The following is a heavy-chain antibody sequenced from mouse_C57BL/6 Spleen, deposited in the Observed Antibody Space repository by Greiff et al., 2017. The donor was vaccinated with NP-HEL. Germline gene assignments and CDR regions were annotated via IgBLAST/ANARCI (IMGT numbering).Heavy chain of an antibody. CDR1: GYTFTSYW. CDR2: IDPSDSET. V-gene: IGHV1-52*01. Sequence: QVQLQQPGAELVRPGSSVKLSCKASGYTFTSYWMHWVKQRPIQGLEWIGNIDPSDSETHYNQKFKDKATLTVDKSSSTAYMQLSSLTSEDSAVYYCARGDGNYYFDDWGKGTTLTVSS. J-gene: IGHJ2*01. CDR3: ARGDGNYYFDD. D-gene: IGHD2-1*01.